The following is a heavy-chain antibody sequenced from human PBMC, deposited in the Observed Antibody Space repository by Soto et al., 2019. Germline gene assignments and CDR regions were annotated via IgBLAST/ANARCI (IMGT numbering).Heavy chain of an antibody. J-gene: IGHJ3*02. V-gene: IGHV3-23*01. Sequence: PGGSLRLSCAGSGFIFKNYAMSWVRQAPGKGLEWVSGASASGTRTYYTDSVKGRFTISKDNSKNTLYLQMNSLRPEDTAVYYCAIDPNGDYVGGFDMRGQGTMVTVSS. CDR1: GFIFKNYA. CDR3: AIDPNGDYVGGFDM. CDR2: ASASGTRT. D-gene: IGHD2-21*02.